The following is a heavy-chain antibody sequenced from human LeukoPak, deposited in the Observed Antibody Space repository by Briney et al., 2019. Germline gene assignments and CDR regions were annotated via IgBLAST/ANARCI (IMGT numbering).Heavy chain of an antibody. J-gene: IGHJ4*02. CDR1: GFMFNTYW. D-gene: IGHD4/OR15-4a*01. V-gene: IGHV3-7*01. CDR2: IKQDGNEK. Sequence: PGGSLRLSCAASGFMFNTYWMSWVRQAPGKGLEWVANIKQDGNEKYYADSVKGRFTISRDNGKNSLDVQMNSLRADDTAVYYCARDTLGEGEDANYAVYYFDYWGQGTVVTVSS. CDR3: ARDTLGEGEDANYAVYYFDY.